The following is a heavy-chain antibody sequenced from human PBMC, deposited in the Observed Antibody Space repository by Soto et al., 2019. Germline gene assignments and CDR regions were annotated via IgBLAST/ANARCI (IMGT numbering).Heavy chain of an antibody. D-gene: IGHD3-22*01. CDR2: ISSSSSYI. CDR1: GCTLSSYS. CDR3: ARGPYYYDSSGYWHFEY. J-gene: IGHJ4*02. Sequence: VGSLRLSCAASGCTLSSYSMNWVRQPPGKGLEWVSSISSSSSYIYYADSVKARFTISRDNAKNSLYLQMNRLRDEDTAVYYCARGPYYYDSSGYWHFEYWGQGTLVTVSS. V-gene: IGHV3-21*01.